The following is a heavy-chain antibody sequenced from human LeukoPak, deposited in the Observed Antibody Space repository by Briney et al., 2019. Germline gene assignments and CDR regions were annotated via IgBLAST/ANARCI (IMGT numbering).Heavy chain of an antibody. CDR3: ARVNYDFWSGYPNFDY. V-gene: IGHV4-61*02. CDR2: VYISGST. CDR1: GGSINSDNYY. Sequence: SETLSLTCTVSGGSINSDNYYWSWIRQPAGKGLEWIGRVYISGSTNYNPSLKSRVTISVDTSKNQFSLKLSSVTAADTAVYYCARVNYDFWSGYPNFDYWGQGTLVTVSS. J-gene: IGHJ4*02. D-gene: IGHD3-3*01.